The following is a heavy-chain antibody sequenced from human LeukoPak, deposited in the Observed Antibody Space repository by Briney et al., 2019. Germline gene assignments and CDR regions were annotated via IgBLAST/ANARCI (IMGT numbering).Heavy chain of an antibody. V-gene: IGHV1-8*01. J-gene: IGHJ5*02. CDR3: ARVYSSGSKKNWFDP. Sequence: ASVNLSCKASGYSFTSYDINWERQATGQGLEWMGWMNPNSSNTGYEQKFQGRVTMTRNSYISTAYMELSRLRSEDTAVYYCARVYSSGSKKNWFDPWGQGTLVTVSS. CDR1: GYSFTSYD. D-gene: IGHD3-10*01. CDR2: MNPNSSNT.